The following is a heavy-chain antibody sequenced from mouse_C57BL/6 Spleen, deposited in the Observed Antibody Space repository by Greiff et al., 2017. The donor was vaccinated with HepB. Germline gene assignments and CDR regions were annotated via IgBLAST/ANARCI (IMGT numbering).Heavy chain of an antibody. Sequence: VQLKESGPGLVKPSQSLSLTCSVTGYSITSGYYWNWIRQFPGNKLEWMGYISYDGSNNYNPSLKNRISITRDTSKNQFFLKLNSVTTEDTATYYCARGVTGSSPYYAMDYWGQGTSVTVSS. V-gene: IGHV3-6*01. CDR2: ISYDGSN. CDR3: ARGVTGSSPYYAMDY. J-gene: IGHJ4*01. D-gene: IGHD1-1*01. CDR1: GYSITSGYY.